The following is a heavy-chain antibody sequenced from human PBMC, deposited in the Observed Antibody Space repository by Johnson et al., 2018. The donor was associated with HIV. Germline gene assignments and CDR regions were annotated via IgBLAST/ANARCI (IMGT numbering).Heavy chain of an antibody. Sequence: VQLVESGGGLVQPGRSLRLSCAASGFTFDDYAMHWVRQAPGKGLEWVSGISWNSGSIGYADSVKGRFTISRDNAKNSLYLQMNSLRAEDTALYYCARIGGSYLVLWAFDIWGQGTMVTVSS. CDR2: ISWNSGSI. V-gene: IGHV3-9*01. CDR1: GFTFDDYA. D-gene: IGHD1-26*01. J-gene: IGHJ3*02. CDR3: ARIGGSYLVLWAFDI.